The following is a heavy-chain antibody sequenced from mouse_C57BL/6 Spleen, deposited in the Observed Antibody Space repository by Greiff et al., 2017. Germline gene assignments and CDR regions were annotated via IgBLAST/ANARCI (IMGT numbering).Heavy chain of an antibody. CDR3: ARLAGRYFDV. CDR2: IDPSDSYT. Sequence: QVQLQQPGAELVMPGASVKLSCKASGYTFTSYWMHWVKQRPGQGLEWIGEIDPSDSYTNYNQKFKGKSTLTVDKSSSTAYMQLSSLTSEDSAVYYCARLAGRYFDVWGTGTTVTVSS. CDR1: GYTFTSYW. J-gene: IGHJ1*03. D-gene: IGHD4-1*01. V-gene: IGHV1-69*01.